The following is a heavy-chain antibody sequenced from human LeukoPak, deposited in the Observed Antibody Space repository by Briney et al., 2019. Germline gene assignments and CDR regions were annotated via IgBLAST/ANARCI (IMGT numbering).Heavy chain of an antibody. CDR3: ARDLSSSWSPGV. D-gene: IGHD6-13*01. Sequence: GGSLRLSCITSGFTFSNYGFHWVRQAPGKGLEWTAAIWYDGSNQYYPDSVKGRFTISRDNSKNTIYLQMNSLRIEDTAVYYCARDLSSSWSPGVWGQGTMVSVSS. V-gene: IGHV3-33*01. CDR1: GFTFSNYG. J-gene: IGHJ3*01. CDR2: IWYDGSNQ.